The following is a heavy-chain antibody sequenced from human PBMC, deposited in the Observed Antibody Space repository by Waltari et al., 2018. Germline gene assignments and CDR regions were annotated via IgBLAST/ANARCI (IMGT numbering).Heavy chain of an antibody. D-gene: IGHD3-3*01. Sequence: QVQLQQWGAGLLKPSETLSLTCAVYGGSFSGYYWSWLRQPPGKGLEWIGEINHSGSTNYNPSLKSRVTISVDTSKNQFSLKLSSVTAADTAVYYCARANRRITIFGVVSPRTGWFDPWGQGTLVTVSS. CDR2: INHSGST. J-gene: IGHJ5*02. CDR3: ARANRRITIFGVVSPRTGWFDP. V-gene: IGHV4-34*01. CDR1: GGSFSGYY.